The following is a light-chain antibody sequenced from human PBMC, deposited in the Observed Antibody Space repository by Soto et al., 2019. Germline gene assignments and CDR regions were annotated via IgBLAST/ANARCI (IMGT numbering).Light chain of an antibody. J-gene: IGKJ1*01. CDR3: QQYGSSRRT. V-gene: IGKV3-20*01. CDR1: QSVSSSY. CDR2: GAP. Sequence: IVLKHSPGTLSLSPGERATLSSSASQSVSSSYLAWYQQKPGQAPRLLIYGAPSRATGIPDRFSGSGSGTDFTLTISRLEPEDFAVYYCQQYGSSRRTFGQGTKVDIK.